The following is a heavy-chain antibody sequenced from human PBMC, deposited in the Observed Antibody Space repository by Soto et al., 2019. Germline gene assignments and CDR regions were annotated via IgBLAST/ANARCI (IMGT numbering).Heavy chain of an antibody. CDR2: ISSSGRTV. Sequence: GGSLRLSCAASGFTFSDYYMTWIRQAPGKGLEWVSYISSSGRTVYADSVKGRCTISRDNAKSPLYLQMNSLRVEDTAMFYCARHMWNDGSGAFDIWGQGTMVTVSS. V-gene: IGHV3-11*01. CDR1: GFTFSDYY. D-gene: IGHD1-1*01. J-gene: IGHJ3*02. CDR3: ARHMWNDGSGAFDI.